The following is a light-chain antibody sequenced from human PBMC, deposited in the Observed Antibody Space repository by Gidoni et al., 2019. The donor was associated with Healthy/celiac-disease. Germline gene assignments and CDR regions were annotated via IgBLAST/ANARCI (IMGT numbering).Light chain of an antibody. J-gene: IGKJ4*01. CDR1: QSVSSSY. Sequence: EIVFTQSPGTLSLSPGERSTLSCSASQSVSSSYLAWYQQKPGQAPRLLIYGASSRATGIPDRFSGSGSGTDFTLTISRLEPEDFAVYYCQQYGSSPPELTFGGGTKVEIK. V-gene: IGKV3-20*01. CDR3: QQYGSSPPELT. CDR2: GAS.